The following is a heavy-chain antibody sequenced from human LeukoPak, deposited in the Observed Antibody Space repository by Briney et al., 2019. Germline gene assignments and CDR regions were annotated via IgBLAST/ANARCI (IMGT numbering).Heavy chain of an antibody. CDR2: VDTEDGET. CDR1: GYTFTDYY. V-gene: IGHV1-69-2*01. J-gene: IGHJ6*03. D-gene: IGHD4-17*01. CDR3: ATDRPRTVTTVYYYMDV. Sequence: ASVKISCKGSGYTFTDYYMHWVQQAPGKGREWMGLVDTEDGETIYAEKFQGRGTITADTSTDTAYMELSSLRSEDTAVYYCATDRPRTVTTVYYYMDVWGKGTTVTVSS.